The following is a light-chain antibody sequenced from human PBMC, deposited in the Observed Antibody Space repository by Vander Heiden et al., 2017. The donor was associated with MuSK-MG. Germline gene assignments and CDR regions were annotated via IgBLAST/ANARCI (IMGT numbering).Light chain of an antibody. J-gene: IGLJ2*01. V-gene: IGLV3-27*01. CDR3: YSAADNNPVV. CDR2: KDI. CDR1: VLAKMH. Sequence: SYELTQPSSVSVSPGPTARIPCSGDVLAKMHVRWFQQKPDQAPVVVIFKDIERPSGIPERFSGSSSGTTVTLTTSGAQVEDEAIYYCYSAADNNPVVFGGGTKLTVL.